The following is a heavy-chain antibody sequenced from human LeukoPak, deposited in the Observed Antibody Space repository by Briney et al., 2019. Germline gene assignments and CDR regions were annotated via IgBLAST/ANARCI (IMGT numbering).Heavy chain of an antibody. Sequence: GASVKVSCKASGFTFTISAMQWVRQARGQRLEWIGWIVVASGNTKYAQKFQERVTITRDMSTSTAYMELSSLSPEDTAVYYCAAAPIEMQQRGFDYWGQGTLVTVSS. D-gene: IGHD5-24*01. CDR2: IVVASGNT. V-gene: IGHV1-58*02. J-gene: IGHJ4*02. CDR3: AAAPIEMQQRGFDY. CDR1: GFTFTISA.